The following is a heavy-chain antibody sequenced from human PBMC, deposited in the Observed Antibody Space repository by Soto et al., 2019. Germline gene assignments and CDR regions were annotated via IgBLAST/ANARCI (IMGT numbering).Heavy chain of an antibody. J-gene: IGHJ6*02. D-gene: IGHD2-21*02. CDR1: GFSLSTGGMG. CDR2: IYWDGDR. Sequence: QITLKESGPTLVKPTQTLTLTCTFSGFSLSTGGMGVGWIRQPPGKALEWLALIYWDGDRRYSPSLMNRLTTAQDTSKHQVGLTMTNMDPVDTATYYCVHSRCGGDCLQSYSSHYYYGMDIWGQGTTVTVSS. V-gene: IGHV2-5*02. CDR3: VHSRCGGDCLQSYSSHYYYGMDI.